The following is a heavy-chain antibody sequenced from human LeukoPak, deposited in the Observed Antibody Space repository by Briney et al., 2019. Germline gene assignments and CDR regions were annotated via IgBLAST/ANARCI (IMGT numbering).Heavy chain of an antibody. CDR1: GYTFTSYD. Sequence: ASVKVSCKASGYTFTSYDINWVRQATGQGLEWMGWMNPNSGNTGYAQKFQGRVTMTRNTSISTAYTELSSLRSEDTAVYYCARITIFGGLWAPNYYMDVWGKGTTVTVSS. CDR2: MNPNSGNT. CDR3: ARITIFGGLWAPNYYMDV. J-gene: IGHJ6*03. D-gene: IGHD3-3*01. V-gene: IGHV1-8*01.